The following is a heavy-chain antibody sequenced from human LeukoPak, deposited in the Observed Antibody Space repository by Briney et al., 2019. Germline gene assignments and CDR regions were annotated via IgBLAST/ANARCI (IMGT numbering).Heavy chain of an antibody. Sequence: ASVKVSCKASGYTFTSYDINWVGQAAGQGLECIRLMNPNSATPAYAHKFQGRFTMPRNTSISTAYMELSSLRSEDTAVYYCARDPFVYWGQGTLVTVSS. CDR2: MNPNSATP. CDR3: ARDPFVY. J-gene: IGHJ4*02. V-gene: IGHV1-8*01. CDR1: GYTFTSYD.